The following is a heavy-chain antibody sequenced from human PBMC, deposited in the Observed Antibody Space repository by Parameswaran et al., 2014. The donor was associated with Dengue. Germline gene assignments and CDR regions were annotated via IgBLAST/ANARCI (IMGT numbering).Heavy chain of an antibody. CDR2: IDWDDDK. V-gene: IGHV2-70*11. J-gene: IGHJ3*01. Sequence: PGKALEWLARIDWDDDKYYSSSLKTRLTVSKDTSKNQVVLTMTNMGPVDTATYYCSRTVEFHDGGYGPGGFDAWGQGSVVTVSS. D-gene: IGHD3-22*01. CDR3: SRTVEFHDGGYGPGGFDA.